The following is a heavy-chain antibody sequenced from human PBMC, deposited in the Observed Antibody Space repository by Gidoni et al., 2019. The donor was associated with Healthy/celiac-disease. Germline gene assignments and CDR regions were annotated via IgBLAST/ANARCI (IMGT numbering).Heavy chain of an antibody. Sequence: QVQLQQWGAGLLKPSEPLSLTCAVYGGSFSGYYWSWIRQPPGKGLEWIGEINHSGSTNYNPSLKSRVTISVDTSKNQFSLKLSSVTAADTAVYYCASRYSGDDTPYYYGMDVWGQGTTVTVSS. J-gene: IGHJ6*02. CDR1: GGSFSGYY. CDR2: INHSGST. CDR3: ASRYSGDDTPYYYGMDV. D-gene: IGHD5-12*01. V-gene: IGHV4-34*01.